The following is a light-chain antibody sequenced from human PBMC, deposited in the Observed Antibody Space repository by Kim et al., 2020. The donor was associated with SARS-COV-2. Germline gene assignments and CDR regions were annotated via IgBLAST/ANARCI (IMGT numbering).Light chain of an antibody. CDR1: STDIGGYDY. CDR2: DVT. CDR3: NSYSRTSTELL. Sequence: QSALTQPASVSGSPGQSITISCTGSSTDIGGYDYVSWYQQHPGKVPKLIIFDVTDRPSEVSNRFSGSKSGNTASLTISGLQADDEADYYCNSYSRTSTELLFGGGTQLTVL. J-gene: IGLJ2*01. V-gene: IGLV2-14*03.